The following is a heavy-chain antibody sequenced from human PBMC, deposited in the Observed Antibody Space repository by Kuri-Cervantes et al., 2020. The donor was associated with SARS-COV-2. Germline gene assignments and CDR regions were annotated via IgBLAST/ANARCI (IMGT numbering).Heavy chain of an antibody. CDR3: ARGISRRLALSHYYYYGMDV. D-gene: IGHD3-16*01. V-gene: IGHV4-61*05. CDR2: IYYSGST. J-gene: IGHJ6*02. CDR1: GGSISSSISSSSYY. Sequence: SETLSLTCTVSGGSISSSISSSSYYWGWIRQPPGKGLEWIGYIYYSGSTNYNPSLKSRVTISVDTSKNQFSLKLSSVTAADTAVYYCARGISRRLALSHYYYYGMDVWGQGTTVTVSS.